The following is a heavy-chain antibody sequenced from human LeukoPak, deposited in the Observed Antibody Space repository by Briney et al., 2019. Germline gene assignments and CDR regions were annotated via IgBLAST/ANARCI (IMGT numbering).Heavy chain of an antibody. D-gene: IGHD3-3*01. CDR3: ARGSRSGVVERDAFDI. V-gene: IGHV3-30*03. CDR1: GFTFSSYG. CDR2: ISYDGSNK. Sequence: GGSLRLSCAAPGFTFSSYGMHWVRQAPGKGLEWVAVISYDGSNKYYADSVKGRFTISRDNSKNTLYLQMNSLRAEDTAVYYCARGSRSGVVERDAFDIWGLGTMVTVSS. J-gene: IGHJ3*02.